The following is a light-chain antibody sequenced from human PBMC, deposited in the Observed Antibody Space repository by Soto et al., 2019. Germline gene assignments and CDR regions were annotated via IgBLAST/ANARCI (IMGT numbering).Light chain of an antibody. CDR1: QSISSW. J-gene: IGKJ1*01. Sequence: DIQRTQSPSTLSASVGDRVTITCRASQSISSWLAWYQQKPGKAPKLLIYDASSLESGVPSRFSGRGSGTEFTLTISSLQPDDFATYDCQQYNSYSETFGQGTKVDIK. CDR2: DAS. V-gene: IGKV1-5*01. CDR3: QQYNSYSET.